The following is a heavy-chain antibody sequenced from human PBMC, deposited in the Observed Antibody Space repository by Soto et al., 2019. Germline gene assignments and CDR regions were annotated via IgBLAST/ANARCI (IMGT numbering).Heavy chain of an antibody. CDR1: GGSISSSSYY. D-gene: IGHD6-13*01. CDR2: IYYSGST. J-gene: IGHJ4*02. CDR3: ARLASIAAADPFDY. V-gene: IGHV4-39*01. Sequence: SETLSLTCTVSGGSISSSSYYWGWIRQPPGKGLEWIGGIYYSGSTYYNPSLKSRVTISVDTSKNQFSLKLSSVTAADTAVYYCARLASIAAADPFDYWGQGTLVTVSS.